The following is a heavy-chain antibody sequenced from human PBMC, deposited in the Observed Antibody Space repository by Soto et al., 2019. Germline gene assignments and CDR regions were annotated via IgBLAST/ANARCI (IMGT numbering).Heavy chain of an antibody. J-gene: IGHJ6*01. D-gene: IGHD3-10*01. Sequence: QVQLQESGPGLVKPSETLSLTCTVSGGSISSYYWSWIRQPPGKGLEWIGYIYYSGSTNYNPSLKSRVTISVDTSKNQFSLKLSSVTAADTAVYCCARDMPRYYYGSGSYYNPWYYYGMDVW. CDR3: ARDMPRYYYGSGSYYNPWYYYGMDV. CDR2: IYYSGST. CDR1: GGSISSYY. V-gene: IGHV4-59*01.